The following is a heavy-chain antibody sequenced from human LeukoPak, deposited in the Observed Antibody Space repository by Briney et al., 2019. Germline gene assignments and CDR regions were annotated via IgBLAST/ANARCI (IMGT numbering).Heavy chain of an antibody. J-gene: IGHJ4*02. CDR2: IHFSGST. CDR1: DASISGYY. Sequence: SETQSLTCTVSDASISGYYSSWIRHPPGKGLEWIGSIHFSGSTNYNPALSSRVTISVDSSKNQLSLKMSPVNAADTAVYYCARDLGGIYFDYWGQGTLVTVSS. D-gene: IGHD1-26*01. CDR3: ARDLGGIYFDY. V-gene: IGHV4-59*01.